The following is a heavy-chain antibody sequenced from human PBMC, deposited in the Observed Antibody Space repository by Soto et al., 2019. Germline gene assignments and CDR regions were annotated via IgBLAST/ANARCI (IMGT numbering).Heavy chain of an antibody. V-gene: IGHV5-51*01. D-gene: IGHD3-22*01. Sequence: PGESLKISCEASGYRFSGSWISWVRQRPGKGLEWMGIIYPDDSDIRYSPSFQGQVTISADKSLTAVFLHWGSLKASDTAIYYCTRGAYYGSSGLVADVWGPGTLVTVSS. J-gene: IGHJ3*01. CDR3: TRGAYYGSSGLVADV. CDR1: GYRFSGSW. CDR2: IYPDDSDI.